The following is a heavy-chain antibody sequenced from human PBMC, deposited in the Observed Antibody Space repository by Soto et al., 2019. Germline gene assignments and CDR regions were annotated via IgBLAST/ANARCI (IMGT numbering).Heavy chain of an antibody. CDR1: GYTFTSYG. J-gene: IGHJ4*02. CDR3: ASSLLVGYGLEGESD. D-gene: IGHD5-18*01. CDR2: ISAYNGNT. Sequence: QVQLVQSGAQVKKPGASVKVSCKASGYTFTSYGISWVRQAPGQGLEWMGWISAYNGNTNYAQKLQGRVTMTTDTSTSTAYMELRSLRSADTAVYYCASSLLVGYGLEGESDWGQGTLVTVSS. V-gene: IGHV1-18*01.